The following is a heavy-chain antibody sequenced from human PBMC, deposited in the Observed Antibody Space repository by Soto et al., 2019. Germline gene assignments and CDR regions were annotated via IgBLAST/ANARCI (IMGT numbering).Heavy chain of an antibody. CDR2: ISYDGSNK. J-gene: IGHJ4*02. Sequence: PGGSLRLSCAASGFTFSNYAMHWVRQAPGKGLEWVAVISYDGSNKYYADSVKGRFTISRDNSKNTLYLQMNSLRAEDTAVYYCARDYPLRADYVAYYFDYWGQGTLVTVSS. CDR3: ARDYPLRADYVAYYFDY. D-gene: IGHD4-17*01. V-gene: IGHV3-30-3*01. CDR1: GFTFSNYA.